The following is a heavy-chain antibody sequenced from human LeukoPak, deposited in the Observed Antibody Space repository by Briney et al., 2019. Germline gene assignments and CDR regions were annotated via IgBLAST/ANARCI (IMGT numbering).Heavy chain of an antibody. V-gene: IGHV3-30-3*01. CDR2: ISYDGSNK. CDR3: ARTTTPHYYGSGSYALGY. Sequence: GGSLRLSCAASGFTFSTYAMHWVRQGPGKGLEWVAVISYDGSNKYYADSVKGRFTISRDNSKNTLYLQMSSLSAEDTAVYYCARTTTPHYYGSGSYALGYWGQGTLVTVPT. CDR1: GFTFSTYA. D-gene: IGHD3-10*01. J-gene: IGHJ4*02.